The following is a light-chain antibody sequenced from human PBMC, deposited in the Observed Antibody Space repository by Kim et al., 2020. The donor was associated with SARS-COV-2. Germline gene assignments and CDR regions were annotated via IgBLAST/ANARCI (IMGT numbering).Light chain of an antibody. Sequence: GQRVTFSCNGSSSNVGAGSAVHWYQQLPGTAPRLRIFGNNNRPSGVPDRFSGSKSGTSASLAITGLQAEDESAYYCQSYDNSLSVWVFGGGTQLTVL. J-gene: IGLJ3*02. CDR3: QSYDNSLSVWV. CDR2: GNN. V-gene: IGLV1-40*01. CDR1: SSNVGAGSA.